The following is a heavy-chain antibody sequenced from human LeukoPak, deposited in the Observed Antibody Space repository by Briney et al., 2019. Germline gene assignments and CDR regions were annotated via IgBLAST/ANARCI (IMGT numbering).Heavy chain of an antibody. CDR1: GDSINSRSYY. V-gene: IGHV4-39*01. CDR3: ARSSAAAGPTHNWFGP. CDR2: IYYSGIT. J-gene: IGHJ5*02. Sequence: SETLSLTCTVSGDSINSRSYYWGWIRQPPGKGPEWIGSIYYSGITYYNPSLKSRVTISVDTSENQFSLKLTSVTAADTAVYYCARSSAAAGPTHNWFGPWGQGTLVTVPS. D-gene: IGHD6-13*01.